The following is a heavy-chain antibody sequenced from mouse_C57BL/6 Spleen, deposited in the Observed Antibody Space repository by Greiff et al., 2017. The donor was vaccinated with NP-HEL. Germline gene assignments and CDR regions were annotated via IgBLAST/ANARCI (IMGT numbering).Heavy chain of an antibody. CDR1: GYTFTEYT. CDR3: ARHEGQLRLLAY. CDR2: FYPGSGSI. D-gene: IGHD3-2*02. J-gene: IGHJ3*01. V-gene: IGHV1-62-2*01. Sequence: VQLMESGAELVKPGASVKLSCKASGYTFTEYTIHWVKQRSGQGLEWIGWFYPGSGSIKYNEKFKDKATLTADKSSSTVYMELSRLTSEDSAVYYCARHEGQLRLLAYWGQGTLVTVSA.